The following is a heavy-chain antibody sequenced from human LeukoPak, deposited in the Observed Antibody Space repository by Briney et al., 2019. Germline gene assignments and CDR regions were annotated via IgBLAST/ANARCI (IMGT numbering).Heavy chain of an antibody. CDR3: ARGLRDYDFWSGYYTWGYYFDY. CDR1: GGSFSGYY. V-gene: IGHV4-34*01. D-gene: IGHD3-3*01. Sequence: PSETLSLTCAVYGGSFSGYYWSWIRQPPGKGLEWIGEINHSGSTNYNPSLKSRVTISVDTSRNQFSLKLSSVTAADTAVYYCARGLRDYDFWSGYYTWGYYFDYWGQGTLVTVSS. J-gene: IGHJ4*02. CDR2: INHSGST.